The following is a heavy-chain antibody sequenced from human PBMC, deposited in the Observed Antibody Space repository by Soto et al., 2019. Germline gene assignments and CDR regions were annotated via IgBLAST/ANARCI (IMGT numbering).Heavy chain of an antibody. CDR3: TRGWGGGFDP. Sequence: EMQLVESGGGSVQPGGSLRLSCAASGFTFSAYWMQWVRQAPGKGLVWVSQIKTDGSSTFYADSVEGRFTISRDNAKKTVYLQMNSLRAEDTAVYYCTRGWGGGFDPWGQGTPVTVSS. V-gene: IGHV3-74*01. D-gene: IGHD3-10*01. J-gene: IGHJ5*02. CDR1: GFTFSAYW. CDR2: IKTDGSST.